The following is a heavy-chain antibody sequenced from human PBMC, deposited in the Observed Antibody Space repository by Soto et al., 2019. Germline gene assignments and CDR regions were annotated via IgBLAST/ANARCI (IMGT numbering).Heavy chain of an antibody. CDR1: GFTFSSYG. V-gene: IGHV3-30*18. Sequence: GGSLRLSCAASGFTFSSYGMHWVRQAPGKGLEWVAVISYDGSNKYYADSVKGRFTISRDNSKNTLYLQMNSLGAEDTAVYYCAKDGGKEPSYGMDVWGQGTTVTVSS. CDR2: ISYDGSNK. CDR3: AKDGGKEPSYGMDV. D-gene: IGHD1-26*01. J-gene: IGHJ6*02.